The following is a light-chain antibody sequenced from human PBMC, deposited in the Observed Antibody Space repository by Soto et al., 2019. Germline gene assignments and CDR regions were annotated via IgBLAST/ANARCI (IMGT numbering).Light chain of an antibody. CDR2: GNS. CDR1: SSNIGAGYD. Sequence: SVLTQPPSVSGAPGQRVTLSCTGSSSNIGAGYDVHWYQQLPGTAPKLLIYGNSNRPSGVPDRFSGSKSGTSASLAITGLQAEDEADYYCQSYDSSLSVVFGGVTKLTVL. V-gene: IGLV1-40*01. J-gene: IGLJ2*01. CDR3: QSYDSSLSVV.